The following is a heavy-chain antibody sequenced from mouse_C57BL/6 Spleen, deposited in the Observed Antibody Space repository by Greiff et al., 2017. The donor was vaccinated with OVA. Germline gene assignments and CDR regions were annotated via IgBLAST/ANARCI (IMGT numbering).Heavy chain of an antibody. Sequence: EVKLVESEGGLVQPGSSMKLSCTASGFTFSDYYMAWVRQVPEKGLEWVANINYDGSSTYYLDSLKSRFLISRDNAKNILYLQRSSLKSEDTATYYCARGGSYRWYFDVWGTGTTVTVSS. D-gene: IGHD1-1*02. V-gene: IGHV5-16*01. CDR3: ARGGSYRWYFDV. J-gene: IGHJ1*03. CDR1: GFTFSDYY. CDR2: INYDGSST.